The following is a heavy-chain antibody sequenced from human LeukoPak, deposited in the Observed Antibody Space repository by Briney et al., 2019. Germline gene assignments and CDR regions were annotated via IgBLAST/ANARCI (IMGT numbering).Heavy chain of an antibody. CDR2: ISYNGNSK. CDR3: AKDWGSSGWYNYFDP. CDR1: GFTISSHG. D-gene: IGHD6-19*01. V-gene: IGHV3-30*18. Sequence: GGSLRLSCAVSGFTISSHGMHWVRQAPGKGLEWVAMISYNGNSKYYGDSVKGRFTISRDNSKDTLYLEMDSPRTEDTAVYYCAKDWGSSGWYNYFDPWGQGTLVTVSS. J-gene: IGHJ5*02.